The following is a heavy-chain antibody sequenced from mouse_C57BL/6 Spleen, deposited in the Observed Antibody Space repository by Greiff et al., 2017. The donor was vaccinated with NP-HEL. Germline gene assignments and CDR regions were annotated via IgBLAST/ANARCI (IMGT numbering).Heavy chain of an antibody. CDR3: ARDYDYGRRPWYIDD. J-gene: IGHJ1*03. Sequence: QVHVKQPGAELVKPGASVKLSCKASGYTFTSYWMHWVKQRPGRGLEWIGRIDPNSGGTKYNEKFKSKATLTADKSSSTAYMQLSSLTSEDSAVYECARDYDYGRRPWYIDDWGTGTSVTVSS. CDR1: GYTFTSYW. V-gene: IGHV1-72*01. D-gene: IGHD2-4*01. CDR2: IDPNSGGT.